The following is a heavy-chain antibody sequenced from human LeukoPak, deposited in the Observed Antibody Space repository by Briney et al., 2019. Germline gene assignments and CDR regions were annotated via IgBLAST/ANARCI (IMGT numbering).Heavy chain of an antibody. V-gene: IGHV6-1*01. D-gene: IGHD1-26*01. CDR3: ARDRSGSYSSGFDY. Sequence: PSQTLSLTCAISGDSFSSNSAAWNWIRQSPSRGLEWLVRTYYRSKWYNDYAVSVKSRIAINPDTSKNQFSLQLSSVTPEDTAVYYCARDRSGSYSSGFDYWGQGTLVTVSS. CDR1: GDSFSSNSAA. CDR2: TYYRSKWYN. J-gene: IGHJ4*02.